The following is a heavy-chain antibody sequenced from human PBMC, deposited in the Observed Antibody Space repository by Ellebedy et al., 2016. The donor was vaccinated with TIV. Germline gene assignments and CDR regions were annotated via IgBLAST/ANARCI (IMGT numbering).Heavy chain of an antibody. CDR2: INSDGSST. D-gene: IGHD4-17*01. Sequence: PGGSLRLSCAASGFTFSSYWMHWVRQAPGKGLVWVSRINSDGSSTSYADSVKGRFTISRDNAKNTLYLQMNSLRAEDTAVYYCARDYGDYTYSDAFDNWGQGTMVTVSS. V-gene: IGHV3-74*01. J-gene: IGHJ3*02. CDR3: ARDYGDYTYSDAFDN. CDR1: GFTFSSYW.